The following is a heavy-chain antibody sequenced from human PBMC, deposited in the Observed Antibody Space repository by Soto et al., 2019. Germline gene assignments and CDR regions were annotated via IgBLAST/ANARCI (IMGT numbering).Heavy chain of an antibody. V-gene: IGHV1-69*13. Sequence: ASVKVSCKASGGTFSSYAISWVRQAPGQGLEWMGGIIPIFGTANYAQKFQGRVTITADESTSTAYMELSSLRSEDTAVYYCARTLRYYDFWSGYYPHYYFDYWGQGTPVTVSS. CDR1: GGTFSSYA. J-gene: IGHJ4*02. CDR2: IIPIFGTA. D-gene: IGHD3-3*01. CDR3: ARTLRYYDFWSGYYPHYYFDY.